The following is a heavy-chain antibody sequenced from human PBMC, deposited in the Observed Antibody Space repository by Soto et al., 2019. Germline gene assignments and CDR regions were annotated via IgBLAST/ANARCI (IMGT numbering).Heavy chain of an antibody. V-gene: IGHV3-74*01. J-gene: IGHJ4*02. D-gene: IGHD6-6*01. CDR1: GFTFSSYW. Sequence: EVQLVESGGGLVQPGGSLRLSCAASGFTFSSYWMHWVRQPPGKGLVWVSRIDGAGRSTNYADSVKGRFTISRDNGKNTRYLQINSLRAVDTAVYFCARVGSTSWYWGQGTRVTVSS. CDR2: IDGAGRST. CDR3: ARVGSTSWY.